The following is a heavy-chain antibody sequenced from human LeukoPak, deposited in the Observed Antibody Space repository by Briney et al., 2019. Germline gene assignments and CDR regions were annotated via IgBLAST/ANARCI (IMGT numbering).Heavy chain of an antibody. J-gene: IGHJ4*02. CDR3: AREVGDGYNYPYY. CDR1: GFTFSSYG. Sequence: GGSLRLSCAASGFTFSSYGMHWVRQAPGKGLEWVAVIWYDGSNKYYADSVKGRFTISRDNSKNTLYLQMNSLRAEETAVYYCAREVGDGYNYPYYWGQGTLVTVSS. CDR2: IWYDGSNK. V-gene: IGHV3-33*01. D-gene: IGHD5-24*01.